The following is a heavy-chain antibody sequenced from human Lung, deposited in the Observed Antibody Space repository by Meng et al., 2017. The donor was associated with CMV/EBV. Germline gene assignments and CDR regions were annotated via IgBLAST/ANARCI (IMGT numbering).Heavy chain of an antibody. V-gene: IGHV4-31*03. Sequence: QLPLHEPGLALVKPPPTLSLTCTVSGGSISSGGYYLSWIRQHTGKGLEWIGYIHSSGSTYYNPSLRSRLTISVDTSKNQFSLKLSSVTAADTAVYYCARASYGSGSPLGESWFDPWGQGTLVTVSS. CDR3: ARASYGSGSPLGESWFDP. D-gene: IGHD3-10*01. J-gene: IGHJ5*02. CDR2: IHSSGST. CDR1: GGSISSGGYY.